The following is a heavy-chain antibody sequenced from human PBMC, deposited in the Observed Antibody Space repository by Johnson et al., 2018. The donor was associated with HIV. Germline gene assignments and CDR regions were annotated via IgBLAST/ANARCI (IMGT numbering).Heavy chain of an antibody. CDR1: GFTFSSYA. Sequence: QVQLVESGGGVVQPGRSLRLSCAASGFTFSSYAMHCVRQAPGKGLEWVAVISYDGSYKYYADSVKGRFTISRDNSKNTLYLQMNSLRAEDTAVYYCAKEQWFGELFSAFDIWGQGTMVTVSS. CDR2: ISYDGSYK. D-gene: IGHD3-10*01. CDR3: AKEQWFGELFSAFDI. V-gene: IGHV3-30*18. J-gene: IGHJ3*02.